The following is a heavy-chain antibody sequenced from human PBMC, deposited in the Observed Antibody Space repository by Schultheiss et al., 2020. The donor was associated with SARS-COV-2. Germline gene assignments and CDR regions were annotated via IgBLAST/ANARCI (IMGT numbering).Heavy chain of an antibody. CDR3: ARTDRLGGYWFDP. Sequence: SETLSLTCAVYGGSFSSYYWSWIRQPPGKGLEWIGEINHSGSTNYNPSLKSRVTISVDTSKNQFSLKLSSVTAADTAVYYCARTDRLGGYWFDPWGQGTLVTVSS. V-gene: IGHV4-34*01. CDR2: INHSGST. CDR1: GGSFSSYY. D-gene: IGHD3-3*01. J-gene: IGHJ5*02.